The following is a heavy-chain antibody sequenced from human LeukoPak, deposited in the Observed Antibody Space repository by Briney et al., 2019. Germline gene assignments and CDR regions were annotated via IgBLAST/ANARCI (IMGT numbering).Heavy chain of an antibody. Sequence: AASVTVSCKASGYTFTNYGVTWVRQAPGQGLEWMGWISAYNGNTNYAQKLQGRVTMTEDASTDTAYMELSSLRSEDTAVYYCATDSSGWFVFDYWGQGTLVTVSS. J-gene: IGHJ4*02. CDR2: ISAYNGNT. CDR3: ATDSSGWFVFDY. V-gene: IGHV1-18*01. CDR1: GYTFTNYG. D-gene: IGHD6-19*01.